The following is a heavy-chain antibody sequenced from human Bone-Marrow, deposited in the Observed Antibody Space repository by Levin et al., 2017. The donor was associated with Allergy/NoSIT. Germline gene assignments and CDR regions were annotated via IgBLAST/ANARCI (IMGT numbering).Heavy chain of an antibody. CDR2: IYTSGST. Sequence: SETLSLTCTVSGGSISSYYWSWIRQPAGKGLEWIGRIYTSGSTNYNPSLKSRVTMSVDTSKNQFSLKLSSVTAADTAVYYCARDGPLSRYGSLRGFDPWGQGTLVTVSS. CDR3: ARDGPLSRYGSLRGFDP. D-gene: IGHD5-18*01. V-gene: IGHV4-4*07. J-gene: IGHJ5*02. CDR1: GGSISSYY.